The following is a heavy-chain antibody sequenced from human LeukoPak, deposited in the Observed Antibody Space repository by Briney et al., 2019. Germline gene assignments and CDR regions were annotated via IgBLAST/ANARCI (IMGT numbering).Heavy chain of an antibody. CDR2: VKHKATSYTT. CDR3: TRVLGGGVFGY. V-gene: IGHV3-72*01. J-gene: IGHJ4*02. CDR1: GFTFSDHY. Sequence: GASLRLSCAASGFTFSDHYMDWVRQAPGKRLEWVGRVKHKATSYTTDYAASVKGRFTISRDDSKNSLYLQMNSLKTEDTAVYFCTRVLGGGVFGYWGQGTLVTVSS. D-gene: IGHD3-16*02.